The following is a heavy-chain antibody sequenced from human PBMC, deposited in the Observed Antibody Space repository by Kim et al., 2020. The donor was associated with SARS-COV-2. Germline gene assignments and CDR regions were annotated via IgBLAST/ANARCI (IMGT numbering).Heavy chain of an antibody. V-gene: IGHV3-23*01. CDR3: AVDDGGNSDHFDY. Sequence: GGSLRLSCAASGFTFSSYAMSWFRQAPGKGLEWVSAISGSGVSTYYADPVKGRFTISRDNSKNTPYLQMKSLRAEDTAGYYCAVDDGGNSDHFDYWAQGT. CDR1: GFTFSSYA. CDR2: ISGSGVST. J-gene: IGHJ4*02. D-gene: IGHD4-17*01.